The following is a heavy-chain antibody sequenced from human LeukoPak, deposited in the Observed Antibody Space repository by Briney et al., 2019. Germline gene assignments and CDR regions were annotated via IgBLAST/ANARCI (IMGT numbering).Heavy chain of an antibody. Sequence: GGSLRLSCAASGFTFSSYSMNWVRQAPGKGLEWVSYISSSSSTIYHADSVKGRFTISRDNAKNSLYLQMNSLRAEDTAVYYCARGSPLYSYCMDVWGKGTTVTVSS. D-gene: IGHD5-18*01. CDR1: GFTFSSYS. J-gene: IGHJ6*04. V-gene: IGHV3-48*01. CDR3: ARGSPLYSYCMDV. CDR2: ISSSSSTI.